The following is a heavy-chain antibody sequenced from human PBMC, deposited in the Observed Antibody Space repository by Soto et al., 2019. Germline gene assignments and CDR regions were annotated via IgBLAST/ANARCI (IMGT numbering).Heavy chain of an antibody. CDR1: GGSVSDGTYY. CDR3: ARVHSYYYYYGIDV. CDR2: IYYSGST. Sequence: SETLSLTCTVSGGSVSDGTYYWSWIRQPPGKGLEWIGYIYYSGSTNYNPSLKSRVTISLDTSKNQFSLNLSSVTAADTAVYYCARVHSYYYYYGIDVWGQGTTVTVSS. J-gene: IGHJ6*02. V-gene: IGHV4-61*01.